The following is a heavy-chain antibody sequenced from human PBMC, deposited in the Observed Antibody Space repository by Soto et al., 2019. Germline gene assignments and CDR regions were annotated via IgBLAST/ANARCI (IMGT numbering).Heavy chain of an antibody. Sequence: VQVKESGGDFVQPGGSLRLSCSASGFIFGSYAMHWVRQAPGKGLQYVAGISRDGHVAYYTESVKGRFTISRDNSKNTLYLQMKSLRAEDTAVYYCARDPPATRHGMDVWGQGTTVTVSS. V-gene: IGHV3-64*04. J-gene: IGHJ6*02. CDR1: GFIFGSYA. CDR3: ARDPPATRHGMDV. CDR2: ISRDGHVA.